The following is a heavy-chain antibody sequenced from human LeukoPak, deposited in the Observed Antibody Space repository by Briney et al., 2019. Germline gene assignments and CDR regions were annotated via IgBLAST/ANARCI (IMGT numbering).Heavy chain of an antibody. V-gene: IGHV3-53*01. D-gene: IGHD3-22*01. Sequence: GGTLRLSCAASGFTVSSDYMSWVRQAPGKGLEWVSVIYIDGTTYYADSVKGRFTISRDNSKNTLYLQMNSLRAEDTAVYYCARDIRDSSGYHTIDYWGQGTLVTVAT. CDR1: GFTVSSDY. J-gene: IGHJ4*02. CDR2: IYIDGTT. CDR3: ARDIRDSSGYHTIDY.